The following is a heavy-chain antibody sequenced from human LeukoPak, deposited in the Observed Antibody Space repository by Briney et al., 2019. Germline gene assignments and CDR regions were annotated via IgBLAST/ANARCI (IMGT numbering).Heavy chain of an antibody. J-gene: IGHJ3*02. D-gene: IGHD3-16*01. CDR1: GGTFSSYA. V-gene: IGHV1-69*06. CDR2: IIPIFGTA. CDR3: ARAAYSRAKHDAFDI. Sequence: SVKVSCKASGGTFSSYAISWGRQAPGQGLEWRGGIIPIFGTANYAQKFQGRVTITAGKSTSTAYMELSSLRSEDTAVYYCARAAYSRAKHDAFDIWGQGTMVTVSS.